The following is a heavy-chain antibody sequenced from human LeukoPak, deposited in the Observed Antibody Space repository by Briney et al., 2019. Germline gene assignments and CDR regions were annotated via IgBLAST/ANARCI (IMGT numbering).Heavy chain of an antibody. CDR3: ARGEKILAYCGGDCYDDAFDI. CDR1: GYTFTSYD. V-gene: IGHV1-8*03. CDR2: MNPNSGNT. Sequence: ASVKVSCKASGYTFTSYDINWVRQATGQGLEWMGWMNPNSGNTGYAQKFQGRVTITRNTSISTAYMELSSLRSEDTAVYYCARGEKILAYCGGDCYDDAFDIWGQGTMVTVSS. D-gene: IGHD2-21*01. J-gene: IGHJ3*02.